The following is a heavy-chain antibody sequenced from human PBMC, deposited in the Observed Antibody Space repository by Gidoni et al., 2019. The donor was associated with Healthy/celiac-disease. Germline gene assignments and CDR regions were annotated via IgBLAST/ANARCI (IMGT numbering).Heavy chain of an antibody. CDR1: GCTVSSND. CDR2: IYRGGST. V-gene: IGHV3-53*01. D-gene: IGHD1-26*01. Sequence: EGKLVESGGGVSQPGGSRRLSCAASGCTVSSNDLSWVRQAPGKGLELVSVIYRGGSTYSADSVPGLCTISLDNSKTTLYLQLNTLRAEDTAVYYCARSFGGGATLTSFDYWGQGTLVTVSS. J-gene: IGHJ4*02. CDR3: ARSFGGGATLTSFDY.